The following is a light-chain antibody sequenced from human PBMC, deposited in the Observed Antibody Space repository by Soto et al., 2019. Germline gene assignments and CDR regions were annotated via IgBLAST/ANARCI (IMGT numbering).Light chain of an antibody. J-gene: IGKJ4*01. Sequence: DIQMTQSPSSLSASVGDRVTITCQASQDIKNYLNWYQQKPGKAPNLLIYDASNLKTGVPSRFSXXXXXXHFXXXXXSXXPXXXATYYCQHYDHLPPLSFGGGTKVEIK. CDR2: DAS. CDR1: QDIKNY. CDR3: QHYDHLPPLS. V-gene: IGKV1-33*01.